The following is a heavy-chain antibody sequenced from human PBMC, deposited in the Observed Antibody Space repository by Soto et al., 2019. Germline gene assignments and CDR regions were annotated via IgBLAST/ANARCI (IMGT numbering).Heavy chain of an antibody. Sequence: GGSLRLSCAASGFTFSNAWMSWVRQAPGKGLEWVGRIKSKTDGGTTDYAAPVKGRFTISRDDSKNTLYLQMNSLKTEDTAVYYCTTALDYYDSSGYYYFDYWGQGTLGPVSS. D-gene: IGHD3-22*01. CDR2: IKSKTDGGTT. CDR1: GFTFSNAW. J-gene: IGHJ4*02. CDR3: TTALDYYDSSGYYYFDY. V-gene: IGHV3-15*01.